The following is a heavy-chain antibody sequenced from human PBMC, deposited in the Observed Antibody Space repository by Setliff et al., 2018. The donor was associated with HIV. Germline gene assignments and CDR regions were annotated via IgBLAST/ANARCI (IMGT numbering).Heavy chain of an antibody. CDR2: IYNSGYS. D-gene: IGHD5-12*01. CDR1: GAPISSYY. CDR3: ARGDGYRANGAYYDTGMDV. V-gene: IGHV4-59*01. Sequence: NPSETLSLTCKVSGAPISSYYWNWIRQPPGKGLEWIGYIYNSGYSNSKPSLKSRVTISLDTSKNQFSLKLSSVTAADTAVYYCARGDGYRANGAYYDTGMDVWGQGITVTVSS. J-gene: IGHJ6*02.